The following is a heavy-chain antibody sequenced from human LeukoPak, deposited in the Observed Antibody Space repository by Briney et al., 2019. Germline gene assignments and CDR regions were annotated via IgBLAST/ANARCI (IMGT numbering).Heavy chain of an antibody. D-gene: IGHD3-10*02. CDR1: GFTFSNYA. CDR2: ISSSGSTI. Sequence: GGSLRLSCAASGFTFSNYAMSWVRQAPGKGLEWVSYISSSGSTIYYADSVKGRCTISRDNAKNSLYLQMNSLRAEDTAVYYCAELGITMIGGVWGKGTTVTISS. J-gene: IGHJ6*04. V-gene: IGHV3-48*03. CDR3: AELGITMIGGV.